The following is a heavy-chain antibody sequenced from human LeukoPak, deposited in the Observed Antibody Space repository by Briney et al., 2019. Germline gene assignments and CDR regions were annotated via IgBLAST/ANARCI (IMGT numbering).Heavy chain of an antibody. Sequence: GGPLRLSCAASGFTFSSYSMNWVRQAPGKGVEWVSSISSSSSYIYYADSVKGRFTISRDNAKNSLYLQMNSLRAEDTAVYYCARAVAGLVVIDYWGQGTLVTVSS. CDR1: GFTFSSYS. CDR2: ISSSSSYI. D-gene: IGHD2-8*02. V-gene: IGHV3-21*01. J-gene: IGHJ4*02. CDR3: ARAVAGLVVIDY.